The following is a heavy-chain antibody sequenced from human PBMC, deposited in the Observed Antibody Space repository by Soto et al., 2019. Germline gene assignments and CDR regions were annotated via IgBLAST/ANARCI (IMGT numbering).Heavy chain of an antibody. CDR2: INHSGST. CDR3: GRGNRYDYIWGSYRSRFDY. V-gene: IGHV4-34*01. Sequence: SETLSLTCAVYGGSFSGYYWSWIRQPPGKGLEWIGEINHSGSTNYNPSLKSRVTISVDTSKNQFSLKLSSVTAADTAVYYCGRGNRYDYIWGSYRSRFDYWGQGTLVTVSS. J-gene: IGHJ4*02. D-gene: IGHD3-16*02. CDR1: GGSFSGYY.